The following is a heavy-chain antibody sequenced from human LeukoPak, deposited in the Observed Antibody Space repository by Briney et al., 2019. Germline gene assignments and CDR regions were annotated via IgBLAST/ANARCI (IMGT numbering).Heavy chain of an antibody. J-gene: IGHJ6*03. CDR1: GFTVSSNY. CDR2: IYSGGST. CDR3: ARAGSYDFWSGYYNGYYYYYMDA. Sequence: GGSLRLSCAASGFTVSSNYMSWVRQAPGKGLEWVSVIYSGGSTYYADSVKGRFTISRDNSKNTLYLQMNSLRAEDTAVYYCARAGSYDFWSGYYNGYYYYYMDAWGKGTTVTVSS. V-gene: IGHV3-66*02. D-gene: IGHD3-3*01.